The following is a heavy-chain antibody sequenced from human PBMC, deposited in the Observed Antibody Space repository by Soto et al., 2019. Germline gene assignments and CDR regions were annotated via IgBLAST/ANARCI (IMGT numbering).Heavy chain of an antibody. D-gene: IGHD3-3*02. CDR1: GFTFNRYA. CDR2: ISYDGSNK. Sequence: PGGSLRLSCAASGFTFNRYAMHWVRQAPGKGLEWVAVISYDGSNKYYADSVKGRFTISRDNSKNTLYLQMNSLRAEDTAVYYCANARISSPSPGYWGQGTLVTVSS. J-gene: IGHJ4*02. V-gene: IGHV3-30*04. CDR3: ANARISSPSPGY.